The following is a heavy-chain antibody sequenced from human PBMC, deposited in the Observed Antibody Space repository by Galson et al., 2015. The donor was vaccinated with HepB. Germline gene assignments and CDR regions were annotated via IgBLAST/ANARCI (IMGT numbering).Heavy chain of an antibody. V-gene: IGHV4-34*01. CDR2: INHSGST. CDR3: ARDGGIGGYSYGYFTSGMDV. Sequence: ETLSLTCAVYGGSYSGYYWSWIRQPPGKGLEWIGEINHSGSTNYNPSLKSRVTISVDTSKNQFSLKLSSVTAADTAVYYCARDGGIGGYSYGYFTSGMDVWGQGTTVTVSS. CDR1: GGSYSGYY. D-gene: IGHD5-18*01. J-gene: IGHJ6*02.